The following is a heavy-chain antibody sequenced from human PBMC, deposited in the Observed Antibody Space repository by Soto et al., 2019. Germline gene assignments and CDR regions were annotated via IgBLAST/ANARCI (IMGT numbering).Heavy chain of an antibody. V-gene: IGHV3-30*18. CDR3: AKDRLRGGFLSTATSTAMHV. J-gene: IGHJ6*01. Sequence: QPGGSLRLSCAASGFTFSSYGMHWVRQAPGKGLEWVALISYDASNKYYADSVKGRFTISRDNSKNTLYLQMNSLRPEDTAVFYCAKDRLRGGFLSTATSTAMHVSGLGSTVT. CDR1: GFTFSSYG. D-gene: IGHD3-3*01. CDR2: ISYDASNK.